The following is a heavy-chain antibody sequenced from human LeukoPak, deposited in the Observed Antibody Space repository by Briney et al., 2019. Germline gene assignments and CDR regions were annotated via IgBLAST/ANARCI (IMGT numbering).Heavy chain of an antibody. V-gene: IGHV1-46*01. CDR3: ARGSGGSSGWYPNLLLDY. Sequence: ASVKVSCKASGYTFTSYYMHWVRQAPGQGLEWMGIINPSGGSTSYAQKFQGRVTMTRDTSTSTVYMELSSLRSEDTAVCYCARGSGGSSGWYPNLLLDYWGQGTLVTVSS. J-gene: IGHJ4*02. CDR2: INPSGGST. CDR1: GYTFTSYY. D-gene: IGHD6-19*01.